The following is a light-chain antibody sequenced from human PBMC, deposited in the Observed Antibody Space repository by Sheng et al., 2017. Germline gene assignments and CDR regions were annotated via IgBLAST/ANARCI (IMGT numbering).Light chain of an antibody. V-gene: IGKV1-39*01. CDR2: TSS. CDR1: QSISSY. J-gene: IGKJ1*01. Sequence: DIQMTQSPSSLSASVGDRVTITCRASQSISSYLNWYQQKPGKAPKLLIFTSSSLQSGVPSRFSGSGSGTEFTLTISSLQPDDFATYYCQQYTSSSGTFGQGTKVEYK. CDR3: QQYTSSSGT.